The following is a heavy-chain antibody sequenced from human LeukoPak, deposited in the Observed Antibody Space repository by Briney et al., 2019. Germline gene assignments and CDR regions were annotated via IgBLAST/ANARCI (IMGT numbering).Heavy chain of an antibody. D-gene: IGHD6-19*01. V-gene: IGHV3-30*02. J-gene: IGHJ6*02. CDR2: LRFDGSNK. Sequence: GGSLRLSCAASGFTFSSYGMHWVRQAPGKGLEWVAFLRFDGSNKYYADSVKGRFTISRDNSKNTLFLQMNSLRPDDTAVYYCAKDWSTGWSTAHHYYCVDVWGQGTTVTVSS. CDR3: AKDWSTGWSTAHHYYCVDV. CDR1: GFTFSSYG.